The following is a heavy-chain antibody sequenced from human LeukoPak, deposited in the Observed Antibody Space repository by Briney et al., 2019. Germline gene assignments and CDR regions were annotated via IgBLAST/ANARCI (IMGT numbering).Heavy chain of an antibody. Sequence: SSETLSLTCTVSGGSINYCYWSWIRQPPGKGLEYIGYIYSSGSTNYNPSLKSRVTMSVDTSKNQFSLKLSSVTAADTAVYYCARDSRYSDTSGYYYSHYYMDVWGKGTTVTVPS. CDR1: GGSINYCY. CDR3: ARDSRYSDTSGYYYSHYYMDV. D-gene: IGHD3-22*01. CDR2: IYSSGST. J-gene: IGHJ6*03. V-gene: IGHV4-59*01.